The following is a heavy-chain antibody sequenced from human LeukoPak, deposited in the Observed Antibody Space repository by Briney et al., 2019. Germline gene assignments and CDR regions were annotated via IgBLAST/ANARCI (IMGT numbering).Heavy chain of an antibody. CDR3: ARVSSSGYYHYFDY. Sequence: ASVKVSCTASGGTFSSYAISWVRQAPGQGLEWMGGIIPIFGTANYAQKFQGRVTMTRDTSTSTVYMELSSLRSEDTAVYYCARVSSSGYYHYFDYWGQGTLVTVSS. J-gene: IGHJ4*02. V-gene: IGHV1-69*05. CDR2: IIPIFGTA. CDR1: GGTFSSYA. D-gene: IGHD3-22*01.